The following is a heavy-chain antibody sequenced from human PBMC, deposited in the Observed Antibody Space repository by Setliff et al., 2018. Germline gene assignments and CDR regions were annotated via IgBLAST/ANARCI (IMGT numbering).Heavy chain of an antibody. CDR1: GYTFSSYA. CDR2: IIPIFGTA. J-gene: IGHJ3*02. V-gene: IGHV1-69*13. D-gene: IGHD3-9*01. CDR3: ARGNANMYDIFAGYGAFDI. Sequence: SVKVSCKASGYTFSSYAISWVRQAPGQGLEWMGGIIPIFGTANYAQKFQGRVTITADESTSTAYMELSSLRSEDTAVYYCARGNANMYDIFAGYGAFDIWGQGTKVTVSS.